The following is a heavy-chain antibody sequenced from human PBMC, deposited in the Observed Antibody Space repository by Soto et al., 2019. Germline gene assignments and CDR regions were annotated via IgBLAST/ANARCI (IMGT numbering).Heavy chain of an antibody. V-gene: IGHV4-34*01. D-gene: IGHD1-26*01. CDR1: GGSFSGYY. CDR3: AREQRSATKTTYNWFDP. Sequence: SSETLSLTCAVYGGSFSGYYWSWIRQPPGKGLEWIGEINHSGSTNYNPSLKSRVTISVDTSKNQFSLKLSSVTAADTAVYYCAREQRSATKTTYNWFDPWGQGTLVTVSS. CDR2: INHSGST. J-gene: IGHJ5*02.